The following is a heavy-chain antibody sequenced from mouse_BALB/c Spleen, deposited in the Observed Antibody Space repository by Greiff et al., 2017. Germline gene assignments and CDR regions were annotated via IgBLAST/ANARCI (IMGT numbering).Heavy chain of an antibody. D-gene: IGHD1-1*01. CDR3: ARWRDYYGSSYVAMDY. Sequence: QVQLQQPGAELVMPGASVKMSCTASGYTFTDYWMHWVKQRPGQGLEWIGAIDTSDSYTSYNQKFKGKATLTVDESSSTAYMQLSSLTSEDSAVYYCARWRDYYGSSYVAMDYWGQGTSVTVSS. CDR1: GYTFTDYW. V-gene: IGHV1-69*01. CDR2: IDTSDSYT. J-gene: IGHJ4*01.